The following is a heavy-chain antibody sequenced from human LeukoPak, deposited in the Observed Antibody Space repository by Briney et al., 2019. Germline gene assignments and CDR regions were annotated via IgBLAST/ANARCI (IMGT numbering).Heavy chain of an antibody. CDR2: IYSGGGT. Sequence: PGGSLRLSCAASGLTVSNNYTSWVRQAPGKGLEYISVIYSGGGTFYSGSVRGRFTISRDDSKNTLYLQMNSLRADDTAVYYCAKDSKGPAFWGQGTLVIVSS. J-gene: IGHJ4*02. V-gene: IGHV3-53*01. D-gene: IGHD2-15*01. CDR1: GLTVSNNY. CDR3: AKDSKGPAF.